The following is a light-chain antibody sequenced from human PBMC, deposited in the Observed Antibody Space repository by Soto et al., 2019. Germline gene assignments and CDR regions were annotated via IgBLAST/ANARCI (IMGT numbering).Light chain of an antibody. V-gene: IGLV6-57*04. J-gene: IGLJ3*02. CDR3: HSYDSSTHCV. CDR1: SGSIASNY. CDR2: EDN. Sequence: NFILTQPHSVSESPGKTVTISCTRSSGSIASNYVQWYQQRPGSAPTTVIYEDNQRPSGVPDRFSGSIDSSSNSASLTISALKPEDDDDYYCHSYDSSTHCVFRGGTKXT.